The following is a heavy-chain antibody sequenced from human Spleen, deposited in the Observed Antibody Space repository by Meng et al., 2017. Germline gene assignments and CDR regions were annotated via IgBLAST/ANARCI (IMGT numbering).Heavy chain of an antibody. Sequence: SETLSLTCTVSAGSISSSNYYWGWIRQAPGKGLEWIGSISYSGSTYYNPSLESRATISVDTSQNNLSLKLSSVTAADSAVYYCARGPTTMAHDFDYWGQGTLVTVSS. CDR3: ARGPTTMAHDFDY. V-gene: IGHV4-39*02. CDR2: ISYSGST. CDR1: AGSISSSNYY. D-gene: IGHD4-11*01. J-gene: IGHJ4*02.